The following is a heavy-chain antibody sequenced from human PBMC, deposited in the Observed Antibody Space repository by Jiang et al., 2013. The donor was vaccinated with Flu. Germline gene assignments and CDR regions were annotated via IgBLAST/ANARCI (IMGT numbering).Heavy chain of an antibody. D-gene: IGHD3-22*01. J-gene: IGHJ4*02. CDR3: ARGAYDYDNTAFPVLRY. CDR2: MDPSSGNT. V-gene: IGHV1-8*01. CDR1: GYTFTNYD. Sequence: SGAEVKKPGASVKVSCKASGYTFTNYDINWARQATGQGLEWMGWMDPSSGNTGYAQSFKGRVTMTRDTSISTAYMELSSLTSEDTAVYYCARGAYDYDNTAFPVLRYWGREPWSPSPQ.